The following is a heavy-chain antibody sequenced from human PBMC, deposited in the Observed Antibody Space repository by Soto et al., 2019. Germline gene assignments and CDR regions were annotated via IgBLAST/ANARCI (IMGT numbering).Heavy chain of an antibody. CDR1: GYTFTSYG. D-gene: IGHD3-16*02. Sequence: QVQLVQSGAEVKKPGASVKVSCKASGYTFTSYGISWVRQAPGQGLEWMGWISAYNGNTNYAQKLQGRVTMTTDTATSTAYMELRSLRADDTAVYYCARDHDYIWGSYRSLFDYWGQGTLVTVSS. CDR3: ARDHDYIWGSYRSLFDY. CDR2: ISAYNGNT. V-gene: IGHV1-18*01. J-gene: IGHJ4*02.